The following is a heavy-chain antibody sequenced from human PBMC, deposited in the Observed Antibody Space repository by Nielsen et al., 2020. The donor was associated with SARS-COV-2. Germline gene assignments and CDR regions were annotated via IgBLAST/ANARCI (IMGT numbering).Heavy chain of an antibody. D-gene: IGHD6-19*01. V-gene: IGHV4-39*01. J-gene: IGHJ4*02. CDR3: ARVLRYIAVAGNSNYYFDY. CDR2: IYYSGST. Sequence: WIRQPPGKGLEWIGSIYYSGSTYCNPSLKSRVTISVDTSKNQFSLKLSSVTAADTAVYYCARVLRYIAVAGNSNYYFDYWGQGTLVTVSS.